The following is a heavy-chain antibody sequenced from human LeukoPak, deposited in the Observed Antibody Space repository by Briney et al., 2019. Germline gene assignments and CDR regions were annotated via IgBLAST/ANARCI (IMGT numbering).Heavy chain of an antibody. Sequence: GASVKVSCKASGYTFTSYDINWVRQATGQELEWMGWMNPNSGNTGYAQKFQGRVTMIRNTSISTAYMELSSLRAEDTAVYYCAKRVHARYGDQRYYYYYMDVWGKGTTVTVSS. J-gene: IGHJ6*03. CDR1: GYTFTSYD. CDR2: MNPNSGNT. CDR3: AKRVHARYGDQRYYYYYMDV. D-gene: IGHD4-17*01. V-gene: IGHV1-8*01.